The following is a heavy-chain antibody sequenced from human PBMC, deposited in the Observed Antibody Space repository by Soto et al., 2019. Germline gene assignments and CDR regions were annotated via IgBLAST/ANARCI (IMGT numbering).Heavy chain of an antibody. CDR2: ISTFNGDT. Sequence: SLKVTCKTSGYTFTSYSINWVRQAPGQGPEWMGWISTFNGDTKYAQKFQGRVTLTTDTSTSTAYMEVRSLTSDDTAVYYCARGRSWVQHWFDPWGQGTLVTVSS. CDR3: ARGRSWVQHWFDP. J-gene: IGHJ5*02. V-gene: IGHV1-18*04. D-gene: IGHD6-13*01. CDR1: GYTFTSYS.